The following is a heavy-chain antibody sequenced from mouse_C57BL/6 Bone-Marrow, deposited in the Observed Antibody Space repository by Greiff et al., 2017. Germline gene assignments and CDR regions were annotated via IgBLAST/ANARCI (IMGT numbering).Heavy chain of an antibody. D-gene: IGHD1-1*01. J-gene: IGHJ4*01. V-gene: IGHV5-9-1*02. CDR1: GFTFSSYA. CDR2: ISSGGDYI. Sequence: EVKLMESGEGLVKPGGSLKLSCAASGFTFSSYAMSWVRQTPEKRLEWVAYISSGGDYIYYADTVKGRFTISRDNARNTLYLQMSSLKSEDTAMYYCTRPLYYYGSSYPYAMDYWGQGTSVTVSS. CDR3: TRPLYYYGSSYPYAMDY.